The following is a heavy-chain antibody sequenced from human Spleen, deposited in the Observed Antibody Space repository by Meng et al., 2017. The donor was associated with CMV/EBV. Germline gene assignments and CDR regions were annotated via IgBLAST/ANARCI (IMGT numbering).Heavy chain of an antibody. Sequence: ASVKVSCKASGYIFTAYHIHWVRQAPGQGLQWMGWINPDNGFTNYAQRFQGRVTMTRDTSISTVYMELGRLTSDDTAVYYCPKLGRGTYGDYWGQGTLVTVSS. D-gene: IGHD1-26*01. V-gene: IGHV1-2*02. CDR2: INPDNGFT. CDR3: PKLGRGTYGDY. CDR1: GYIFTAYH. J-gene: IGHJ4*02.